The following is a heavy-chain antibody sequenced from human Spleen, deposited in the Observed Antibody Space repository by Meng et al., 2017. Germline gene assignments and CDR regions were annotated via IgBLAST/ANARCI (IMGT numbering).Heavy chain of an antibody. D-gene: IGHD6-13*01. CDR1: GYTFTGYY. Sequence: QGQRVQPGAEVKKPGALVKVSCKASGYTFTGYYMHWARQAPGQGLEWMGWINPNSGDTNYAQKFRGRVTMTRDTSISTAYMELSSLRSDDTAVYYCASVSINWYWGYWGQGTLVTVSS. CDR2: INPNSGDT. CDR3: ASVSINWYWGY. J-gene: IGHJ4*02. V-gene: IGHV1-2*02.